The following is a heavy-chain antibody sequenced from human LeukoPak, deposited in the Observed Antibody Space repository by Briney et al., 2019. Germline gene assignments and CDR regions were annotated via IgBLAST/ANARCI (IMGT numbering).Heavy chain of an antibody. V-gene: IGHV4-59*01. CDR3: ARTVRYFDL. CDR2: IYYSGST. Sequence: SETLSLTCTVSGGSISSYYWSWIRQPPGRGLEWIGYIYYSGSTNYNPSLKSRVTISVDTSKNQFSLKLSSVTAADTAVYYCARTVRYFDLWGRGTLVTVSS. CDR1: GGSISSYY. J-gene: IGHJ2*01.